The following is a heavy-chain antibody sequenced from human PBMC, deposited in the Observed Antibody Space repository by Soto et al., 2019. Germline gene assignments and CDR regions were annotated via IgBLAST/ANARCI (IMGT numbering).Heavy chain of an antibody. Sequence: PSETLSLTCAVSGGSVSSETRFWSWIRQPPGKGLEWIGYIYHSGTTNSNPSLKGRLTISVDKSTNHFSLSLASVTAADTAIYYCAREDMSGTYYFDSWGQGIRVTVSS. CDR1: GGSVSSETRF. D-gene: IGHD1-26*01. CDR2: IYHSGTT. CDR3: AREDMSGTYYFDS. V-gene: IGHV4-61*03. J-gene: IGHJ4*02.